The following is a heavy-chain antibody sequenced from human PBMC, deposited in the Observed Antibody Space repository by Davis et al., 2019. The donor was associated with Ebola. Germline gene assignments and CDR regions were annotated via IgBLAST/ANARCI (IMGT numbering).Heavy chain of an antibody. J-gene: IGHJ6*04. Sequence: GESLKISCAASGFVFRNYVMSWVRQAPGKGLEWFPILGPGVNTINADSVKGRFTISRDNSKNTLYLQLNSLRAEDTAVYYCARVGFWTTETHYYYDMDVWGKGTTVTVSS. V-gene: IGHV3-23*01. D-gene: IGHD3/OR15-3a*01. CDR2: ILGPGVNT. CDR3: ARVGFWTTETHYYYDMDV. CDR1: GFVFRNYV.